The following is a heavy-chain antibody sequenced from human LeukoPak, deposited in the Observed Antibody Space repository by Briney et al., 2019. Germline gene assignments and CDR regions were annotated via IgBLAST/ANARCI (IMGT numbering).Heavy chain of an antibody. Sequence: GASVKVSCKASGYTFTGYYMHWVRQAPGQGLEWMGWINPNSGGTNYAQKFQGRVTMTRDTSISTAYMELSRLRSDDTAVYYCARVDRLGWFGELSYGMDVWGQGTTVTVSS. D-gene: IGHD3-10*01. CDR2: INPNSGGT. J-gene: IGHJ6*02. CDR3: ARVDRLGWFGELSYGMDV. V-gene: IGHV1-2*02. CDR1: GYTFTGYY.